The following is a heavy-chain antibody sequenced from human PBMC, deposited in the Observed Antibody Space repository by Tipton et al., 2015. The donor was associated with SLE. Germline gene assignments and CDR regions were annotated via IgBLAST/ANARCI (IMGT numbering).Heavy chain of an antibody. V-gene: IGHV4-39*07. CDR1: GASISSFSYY. Sequence: TLSLTCTVSGASISSFSYYWGWIRQPPGKGLEWIGNMYYTGSTYYNPSLKSRVTISVDTSKNQFSLKLSSVTAADTSVYYCASGKDYDFWSGYYRRDASDIWCQGNMVTVSS. CDR3: ASGKDYDFWSGYYRRDASDI. J-gene: IGHJ3*02. D-gene: IGHD3-3*01. CDR2: MYYTGST.